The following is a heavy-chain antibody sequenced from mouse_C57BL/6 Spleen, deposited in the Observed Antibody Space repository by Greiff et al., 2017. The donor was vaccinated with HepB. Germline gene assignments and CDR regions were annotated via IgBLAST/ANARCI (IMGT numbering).Heavy chain of an antibody. J-gene: IGHJ3*01. CDR3: ARGAYYGYDGAWFAY. CDR1: GYTFTSYW. D-gene: IGHD2-9*01. Sequence: QVQLKQPGTELVKPGASVKLSCKASGYTFTSYWMHWVKQRPGQGLEWIGNINPSNGGTNYNEKFKSKATLTVDKSSSTAYMQLSSLTSEDSAVYYWARGAYYGYDGAWFAYWGQGTLVTVSA. CDR2: INPSNGGT. V-gene: IGHV1-53*01.